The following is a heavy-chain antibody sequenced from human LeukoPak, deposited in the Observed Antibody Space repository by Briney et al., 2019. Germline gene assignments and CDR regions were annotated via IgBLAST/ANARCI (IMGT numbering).Heavy chain of an antibody. CDR1: GYTFTVYY. CDR3: AREPRTNAFDI. J-gene: IGHJ3*02. Sequence: SVKVSCKASGYTFTVYYIHWVRQAPGQGLEWMGRIIPILGIANYAQKFQGRVTITADKSTSTAYMELSSLRSEDTAVYYCAREPRTNAFDIWGQGTMVTVSS. CDR2: IIPILGIA. V-gene: IGHV1-69*04.